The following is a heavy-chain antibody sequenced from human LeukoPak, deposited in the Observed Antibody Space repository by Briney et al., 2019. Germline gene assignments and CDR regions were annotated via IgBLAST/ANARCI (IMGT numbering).Heavy chain of an antibody. CDR1: GFTFSSYW. V-gene: IGHV3-74*01. CDR2: INSDGSST. J-gene: IGHJ3*02. Sequence: GGSLRLSCAASGFTFSSYWMHWVRQAPGKGLVWVSRINSDGSSTSYADSVKGRFTISRDNAKNTLYLQMNSLRAEDTAVYYCAKHSSSWYDDAFDIWGQGTMVTVSS. CDR3: AKHSSSWYDDAFDI. D-gene: IGHD6-13*01.